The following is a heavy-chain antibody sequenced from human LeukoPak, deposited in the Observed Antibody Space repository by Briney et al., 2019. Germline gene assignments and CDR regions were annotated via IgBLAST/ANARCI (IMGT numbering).Heavy chain of an antibody. Sequence: ASVKVSCKVSGYTFTDYYMHWVQQAPGKGLEWMGLVDPEDRETIYAEKFQGRVTITADTSTDTAYMELSSLRSEDTAVYYCATVGWGSSGDYWGQGTLVTVSS. V-gene: IGHV1-69-2*01. CDR2: VDPEDRET. D-gene: IGHD3-16*01. CDR3: ATVGWGSSGDY. CDR1: GYTFTDYY. J-gene: IGHJ4*02.